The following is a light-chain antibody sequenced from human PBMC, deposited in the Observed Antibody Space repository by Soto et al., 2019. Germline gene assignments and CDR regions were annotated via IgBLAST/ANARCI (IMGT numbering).Light chain of an antibody. CDR3: QQSYSTPIT. V-gene: IGKV1-39*01. J-gene: IGKJ5*01. Sequence: DIQMTQSPSSLSASVGDRVTITCRASQSISSYLNWYQQKPGKASKLLIYAASSLQSGVPSRFSGSGSGTDFTLTISSLQPEDFATYYCQQSYSTPITFGQGT. CDR2: AAS. CDR1: QSISSY.